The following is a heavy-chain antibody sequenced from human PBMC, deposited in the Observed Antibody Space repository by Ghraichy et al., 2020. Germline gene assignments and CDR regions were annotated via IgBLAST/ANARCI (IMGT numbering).Heavy chain of an antibody. Sequence: GGSLRLSCAASGFTFSSYAMSWVRQAPGKGLEWVSAISGSGGSTYYADSVKGRFTISRDNSKNTLYLQMNSLRAEDTAVYCCAKLQFVVVPAATPVDYWGQGTLVTVSS. J-gene: IGHJ4*02. V-gene: IGHV3-23*01. CDR2: ISGSGGST. CDR3: AKLQFVVVPAATPVDY. D-gene: IGHD2-2*01. CDR1: GFTFSSYA.